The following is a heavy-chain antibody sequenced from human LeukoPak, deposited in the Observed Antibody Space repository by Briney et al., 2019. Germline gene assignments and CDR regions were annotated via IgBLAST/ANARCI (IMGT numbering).Heavy chain of an antibody. CDR1: GFTFSSYG. Sequence: PGGSLRLSCAASGFTFSSYGMHWVRQAPGKGLEWVAFIRYDGGNQYYADSVKGRFTISRDNSKNTLYLQMNSLRAEDTAVYYCAKAPVTTCSGAYCYPFDYWSQGTLVTVSS. CDR2: IRYDGGNQ. CDR3: AKAPVTTCSGAYCYPFDY. D-gene: IGHD2-15*01. J-gene: IGHJ4*02. V-gene: IGHV3-30*02.